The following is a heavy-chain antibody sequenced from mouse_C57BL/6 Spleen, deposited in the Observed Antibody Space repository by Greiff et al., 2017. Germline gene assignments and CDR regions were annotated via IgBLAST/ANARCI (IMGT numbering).Heavy chain of an antibody. CDR1: GFTFTDYY. J-gene: IGHJ3*01. D-gene: IGHD2-4*01. CDR3: ARYIYDYVEGFAY. Sequence: EVQLKESGGGLVQPGGSLSLSCAASGFTFTDYYMSWVRQPPGKALEWLGFIRNKANGYTTEYSASVKGRFTISSDNSQSILYLQMNALSAEDSATYYCARYIYDYVEGFAYWGQGTLVTVSA. CDR2: IRNKANGYTT. V-gene: IGHV7-3*01.